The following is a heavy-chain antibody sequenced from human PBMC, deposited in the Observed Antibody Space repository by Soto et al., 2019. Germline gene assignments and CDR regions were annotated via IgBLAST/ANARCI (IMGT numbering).Heavy chain of an antibody. V-gene: IGHV4-4*02. CDR1: GGSISSSNW. CDR2: IYHSGST. J-gene: IGHJ5*01. Sequence: SETLSLTCAVSGGSISSSNWWSWVRQPPGKGREGIGEIYHSGSTNYNPSLKSRVTISVDTSKNHFSLKLSSVTAADTAVYYCARAGRITMVRGVIRWFDSWGQGTLVTVSS. D-gene: IGHD3-10*01. CDR3: ARAGRITMVRGVIRWFDS.